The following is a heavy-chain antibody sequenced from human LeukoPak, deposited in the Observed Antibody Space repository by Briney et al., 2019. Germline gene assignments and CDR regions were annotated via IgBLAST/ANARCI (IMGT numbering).Heavy chain of an antibody. CDR2: IIPILGIA. V-gene: IGHV1-69*04. CDR1: GGTFSSYA. D-gene: IGHD1-26*01. CDR3: ARVEVRGSYSRDDY. Sequence: ASVKVSCKASGGTFSSYAISWVRQAPGQGLEWMGRIIPILGIANYAQKFQGRVTITADKSTSTAYMELSSLRSDDTAVYYCARVEVRGSYSRDDYWGQGTLVTVSS. J-gene: IGHJ4*02.